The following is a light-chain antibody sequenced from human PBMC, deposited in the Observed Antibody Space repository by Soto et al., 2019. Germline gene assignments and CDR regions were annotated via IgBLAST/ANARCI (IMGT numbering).Light chain of an antibody. CDR1: QDVSRS. J-gene: IGKJ4*01. CDR2: AAS. Sequence: DTQLTQSPSFLSASVGDTVTIACRASQDVSRSVGWYQQKPGTAPKLLISAASTLNSGVPSRFSGSGSGTDFTLTISSLQPEDFATYYCQQLWTYPLTFGGGTKVE. CDR3: QQLWTYPLT. V-gene: IGKV1-9*01.